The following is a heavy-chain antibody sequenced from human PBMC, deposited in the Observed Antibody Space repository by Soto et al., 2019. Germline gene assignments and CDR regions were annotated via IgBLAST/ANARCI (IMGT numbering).Heavy chain of an antibody. CDR3: ATPTSDTAPYYYYGMDV. J-gene: IGHJ6*02. D-gene: IGHD5-18*01. CDR2: IIPIFGKA. Sequence: QVQLVQSGAEVKKPGSSVKVSCKASGGTFSSYAISWVRQAPGQVLEWMGGIIPIFGKANYAQKFQGRVTITAEESTSTAYMELSSLRSEDTAVYYCATPTSDTAPYYYYGMDVWGQGTTVTVSS. V-gene: IGHV1-69*01. CDR1: GGTFSSYA.